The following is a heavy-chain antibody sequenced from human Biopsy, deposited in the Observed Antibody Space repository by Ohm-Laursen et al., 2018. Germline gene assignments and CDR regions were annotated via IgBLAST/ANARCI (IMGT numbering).Heavy chain of an antibody. V-gene: IGHV1-8*01. CDR3: GRAVRNQLLTDP. J-gene: IGHJ5*02. D-gene: IGHD1-7*01. CDR2: LNPVSGNS. Sequence: ASVKVSCKASGYTFTSYDITWVRQASGQGPEWIGWLNPVSGNSNFGQKFRGRVTVTSDTSISTAYMELSGPTSDDTATYYCGRAVRNQLLTDPWGQGTLVTVTS. CDR1: GYTFTSYD.